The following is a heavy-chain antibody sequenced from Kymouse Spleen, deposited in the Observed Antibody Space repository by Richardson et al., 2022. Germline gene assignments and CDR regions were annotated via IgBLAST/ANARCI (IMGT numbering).Heavy chain of an antibody. V-gene: IGHV3-73*02. Sequence: EVQLVESGGGLVQPGGSLKLSCAASGFTFSGSAMHWVRQASGKGLEWVGRIRSKANSYATAYAASVKGRFTISRDDSKNTAYLQMNSLKTEDTAVYYCTRHRVTGTSEFQHWGQGTLVTVSS. D-gene: IGHD1-7*01. CDR1: GFTFSGSA. J-gene: IGHJ1*01. CDR2: IRSKANSYAT. CDR3: TRHRVTGTSEFQH.